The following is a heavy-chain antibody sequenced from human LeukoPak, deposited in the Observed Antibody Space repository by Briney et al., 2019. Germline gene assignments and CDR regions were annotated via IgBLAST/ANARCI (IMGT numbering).Heavy chain of an antibody. V-gene: IGHV3-30*18. D-gene: IGHD3-10*01. Sequence: PGRSLRLSCAASGFTFSNYGMHWVRQAPGKGLEWVAVISYDGSKKYYADSVKGRFTISRDNSENTAYLQMNSLRAEDTAVYYCAKRDSGSGSYPFDYWGQGTLVTVSS. CDR3: AKRDSGSGSYPFDY. J-gene: IGHJ4*02. CDR1: GFTFSNYG. CDR2: ISYDGSKK.